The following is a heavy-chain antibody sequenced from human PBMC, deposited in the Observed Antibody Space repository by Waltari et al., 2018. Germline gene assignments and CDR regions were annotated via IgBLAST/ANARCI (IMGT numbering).Heavy chain of an antibody. CDR2: ISGSGISR. Sequence: EVRLVESGGNLVQPGGSLRLSCAASGFTFSNYAMTWVRQAPGKGRDGVSSISGSGISRDYADSVKGRFIISRDNSKNTVYLQMNSLGDEDTAVYYCAKDRGGFGPHFDHWGQGTLVTVS. D-gene: IGHD2-15*01. V-gene: IGHV3-23*04. CDR1: GFTFSNYA. J-gene: IGHJ4*02. CDR3: AKDRGGFGPHFDH.